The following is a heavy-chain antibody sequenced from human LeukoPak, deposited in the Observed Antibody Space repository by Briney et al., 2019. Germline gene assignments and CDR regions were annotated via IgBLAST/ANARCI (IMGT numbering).Heavy chain of an antibody. J-gene: IGHJ6*03. CDR3: AREKSTGYYKGNYGGYYYYMDV. D-gene: IGHD3-9*01. Sequence: SETLSLTCAVYGGSFSGYYWSWIRQPPGKGLEWIGEINHSGSTNYNPSLKSRVTISVDTSKNQFSLKLSSVTAADTAVYYCAREKSTGYYKGNYGGYYYYMDVWGKGTTVTISS. V-gene: IGHV4-34*01. CDR2: INHSGST. CDR1: GGSFSGYY.